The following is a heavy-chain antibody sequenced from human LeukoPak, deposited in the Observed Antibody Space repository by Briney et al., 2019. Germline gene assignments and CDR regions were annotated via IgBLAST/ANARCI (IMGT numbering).Heavy chain of an antibody. V-gene: IGHV4-34*01. CDR3: APPKYSSSKD. Sequence: PSETLSLTCAVYGGSFSGYYWSWIRQPPGKGLEWIGEINHSGSTNYNPSLKSRVTISVDTSKNQFSLKLSPVTAADTAVYYCAPPKYSSSKDWGQGTLVTVSS. J-gene: IGHJ4*02. D-gene: IGHD6-13*01. CDR2: INHSGST. CDR1: GGSFSGYY.